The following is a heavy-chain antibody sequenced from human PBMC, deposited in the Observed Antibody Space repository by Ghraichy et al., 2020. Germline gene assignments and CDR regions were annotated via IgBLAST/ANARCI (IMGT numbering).Heavy chain of an antibody. D-gene: IGHD6-19*01. Sequence: SCAASGFMFNKYDMTWVRQAPGKGLEWVSTVSGSGDSTYYADSVKGRFTISRDNTKNTLYLQMSSLRAEDTSVYYCAKSGSVAGTYHFDYWGQGALVNVSS. J-gene: IGHJ4*02. V-gene: IGHV3-23*01. CDR3: AKSGSVAGTYHFDY. CDR2: VSGSGDST. CDR1: GFMFNKYD.